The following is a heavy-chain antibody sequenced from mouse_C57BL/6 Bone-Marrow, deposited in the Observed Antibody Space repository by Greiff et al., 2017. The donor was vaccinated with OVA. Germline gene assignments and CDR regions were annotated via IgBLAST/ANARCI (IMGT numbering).Heavy chain of an antibody. Sequence: EVMLVESGGGLVKPGGSLKLSCAASGFTFSSYAMSWVRQTPEKRLEWVATISDGGSYTYYPDNVKGRFTISRDNAKNNLYLQMSHLKSEDTAMYYCARDRHYGSSYRYFDVWGTGTTVTVSS. V-gene: IGHV5-4*01. CDR1: GFTFSSYA. CDR3: ARDRHYGSSYRYFDV. J-gene: IGHJ1*03. D-gene: IGHD1-1*01. CDR2: ISDGGSYT.